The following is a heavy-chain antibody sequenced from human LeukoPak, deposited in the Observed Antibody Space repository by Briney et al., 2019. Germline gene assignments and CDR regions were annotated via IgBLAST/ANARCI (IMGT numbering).Heavy chain of an antibody. J-gene: IGHJ4*02. CDR1: GGSISSYY. V-gene: IGHV4-59*01. D-gene: IGHD6-19*01. Sequence: SETLSLTCTVSGGSISSYYWSWIRQPPGKGLEWIGYIYYSGSTNYNPSLKSRVIISVDTSKNQFSLKLSSVTAADTAVYYCARGSRIAVAPFDYWGQGTLVTVSS. CDR3: ARGSRIAVAPFDY. CDR2: IYYSGST.